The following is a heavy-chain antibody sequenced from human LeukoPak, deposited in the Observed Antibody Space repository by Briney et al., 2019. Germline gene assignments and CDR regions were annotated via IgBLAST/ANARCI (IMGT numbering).Heavy chain of an antibody. CDR2: ITSAGGYT. Sequence: GGSLRLSCGASGFTFGDYSMNWVRQAPGKGLAWVASITSAGGYTYYADSVKGRFTISRDNAQNSLFLQMNSLRAEDTAVYFCATSGGFVLPNAITGNWYMDVWGRGTSVTVSS. J-gene: IGHJ6*03. D-gene: IGHD2-2*01. V-gene: IGHV3-21*01. CDR1: GFTFGDYS. CDR3: ATSGGFVLPNAITGNWYMDV.